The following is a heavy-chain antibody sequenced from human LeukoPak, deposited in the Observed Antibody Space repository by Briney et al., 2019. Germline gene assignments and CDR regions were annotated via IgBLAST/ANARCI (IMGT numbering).Heavy chain of an antibody. V-gene: IGHV4-38-2*02. CDR3: ARGNSGYDQFDY. Sequence: SETLSLTCTVSGYSISSGYYWGWIRQPPGKGLEWIGEINHSGSTNYNPSLKSRVTISVDTSKNQFSLKLSSVTAADTAVYYCARGNSGYDQFDYWGQGTLVTVSS. D-gene: IGHD5-12*01. J-gene: IGHJ4*02. CDR1: GYSISSGYY. CDR2: INHSGST.